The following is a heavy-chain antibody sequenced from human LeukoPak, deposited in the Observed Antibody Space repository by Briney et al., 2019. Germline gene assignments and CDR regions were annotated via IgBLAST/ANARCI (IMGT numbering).Heavy chain of an antibody. V-gene: IGHV4-39*07. CDR3: ARDLEAAGYFDN. CDR2: IYTSGNT. Sequence: SETLSLTCTVSGGSISSSSYYWGWIRQPPGKGLEWIGRIYTSGNTNYNPSLKSRVTMSVDTSKNQFSLKLTSVTAADTAVYYCARDLEAAGYFDNWGQGTLVTVSS. CDR1: GGSISSSSYY. J-gene: IGHJ4*02. D-gene: IGHD6-13*01.